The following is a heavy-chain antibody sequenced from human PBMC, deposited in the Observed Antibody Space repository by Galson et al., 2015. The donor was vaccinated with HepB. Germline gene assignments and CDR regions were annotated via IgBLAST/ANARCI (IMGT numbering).Heavy chain of an antibody. CDR1: GFTFSSYS. D-gene: IGHD3-9*01. J-gene: IGHJ4*02. CDR3: ARVALLRYFDWLLFPNYFDY. Sequence: SLRLSCAASGFTFSSYSMNWVRQAPGKGLEWVSYISSSSSTIYYADSVKGRFTISRDNAKNSLYLQMNSLRDEDTAVYYCARVALLRYFDWLLFPNYFDYWGQGTLVTVSS. CDR2: ISSSSSTI. V-gene: IGHV3-48*02.